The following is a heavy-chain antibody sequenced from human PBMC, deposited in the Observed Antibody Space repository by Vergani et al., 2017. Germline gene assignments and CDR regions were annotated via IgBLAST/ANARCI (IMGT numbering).Heavy chain of an antibody. V-gene: IGHV3-73*01. D-gene: IGHD1-26*01. Sequence: EVQLVESGGDLVQPGGSLKLSCAASGFIFSGSAIHWVRQASGKGLEWVGRIRSKSNNYATAYAASVEGRFTISRDDSKNTAYLQMNSLKSEDTAVYYCTGRLVYWGQGTLVTVSS. CDR2: IRSKSNNYAT. CDR3: TGRLVY. CDR1: GFIFSGSA. J-gene: IGHJ4*02.